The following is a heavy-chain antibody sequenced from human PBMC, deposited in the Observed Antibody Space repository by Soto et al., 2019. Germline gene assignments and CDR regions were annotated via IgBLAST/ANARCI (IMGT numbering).Heavy chain of an antibody. CDR1: GYTFTGYY. V-gene: IGHV1-2*02. CDR3: ARDSVHFWSSSWYGFDY. CDR2: INPNSGGT. J-gene: IGHJ4*02. D-gene: IGHD6-13*01. Sequence: ASVKVSCKASGYTFTGYYMHWVRQAPGQGLEWMGWINPNSGGTNYAQKFQGRVTMTRDTSISTAYMELSRLRSDDTAVYYCARDSVHFWSSSWYGFDYWGQGTLVT.